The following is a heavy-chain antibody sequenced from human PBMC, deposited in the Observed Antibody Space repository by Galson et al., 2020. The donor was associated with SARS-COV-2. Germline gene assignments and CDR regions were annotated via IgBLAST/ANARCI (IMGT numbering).Heavy chain of an antibody. CDR3: ARDSGHYYGSGSPLGP. Sequence: GGSLRLSCAASGFTFSDYYMSWIRQAPGKGLEWVSYISTSSSSTNYADSVKGRFTISRDNAKSSLYLQMNSLRAEDTAVYYCARDSGHYYGSGSPLGPWGQGILVTVSS. D-gene: IGHD3-10*01. V-gene: IGHV3-11*05. J-gene: IGHJ5*02. CDR2: ISTSSSST. CDR1: GFTFSDYY.